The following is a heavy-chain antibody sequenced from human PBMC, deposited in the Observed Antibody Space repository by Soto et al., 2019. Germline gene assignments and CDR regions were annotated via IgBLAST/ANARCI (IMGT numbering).Heavy chain of an antibody. CDR1: GFTFSSYW. V-gene: IGHV3-7*03. J-gene: IGHJ6*02. CDR3: ARGGQWLVPYYGMDV. D-gene: IGHD6-19*01. CDR2: IKQDGSEK. Sequence: GGSLRLSCAASGFTFSSYWMSWVRQAPGKGLEWVANIKQDGSEKYYVDSVKGRFTISRDNAKNSLYLQMNSLRAEDTAVYYCARGGQWLVPYYGMDVWGQGTTVTVSS.